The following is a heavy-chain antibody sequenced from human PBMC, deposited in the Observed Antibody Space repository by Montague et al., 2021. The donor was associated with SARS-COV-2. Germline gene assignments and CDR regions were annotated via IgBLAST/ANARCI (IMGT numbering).Heavy chain of an antibody. J-gene: IGHJ4*02. Sequence: TLSLTCIVSSDSISSGGYYWSWIRQHQGKDLEWIGYIYYSGNTYYNLYLKSRVTISVDTTKNQFSLTLNTVTAADTTVYYCARGPSRLATQEFSFGYWGQGTLVTVSS. CDR3: ARGPSRLATQEFSFGY. CDR2: IYYSGNT. V-gene: IGHV4-31*03. CDR1: SDSISSGGYY. D-gene: IGHD5-24*01.